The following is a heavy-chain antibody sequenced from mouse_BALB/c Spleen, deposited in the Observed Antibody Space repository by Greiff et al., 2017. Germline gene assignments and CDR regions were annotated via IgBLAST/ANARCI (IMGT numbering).Heavy chain of an antibody. J-gene: IGHJ2*01. V-gene: IGHV1S56*01. CDR1: GYTFTSYY. D-gene: IGHD2-4*01. Sequence: QVQLQQSGPELVKPGASVRLSCKASGYTFTSYYIHWVKQRPGQGLEWIGWIYPGNVNTKYNEKFKGKATLTADKSSSTAYMQLSSLTSEDSAVYCCARRDYYFDYWGQGTTLTVSS. CDR3: ARRDYYFDY. CDR2: IYPGNVNT.